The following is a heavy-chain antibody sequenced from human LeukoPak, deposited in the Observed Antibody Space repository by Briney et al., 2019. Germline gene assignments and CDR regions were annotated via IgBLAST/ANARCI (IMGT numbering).Heavy chain of an antibody. D-gene: IGHD2-2*01. V-gene: IGHV5-51*01. CDR2: IYPGDSDT. CDR3: ARLGYCSRGTCYAFDY. CDR1: GYTFTSKW. Sequence: GESLKISCKGSGYTFTSKWIGWVRQMPGKGLEWMGIIYPGDSDTRYSPSFQGQVTMSADKSITTAYLQWSSLKASDTATYYCARLGYCSRGTCYAFDYWGQGTLVTVSS. J-gene: IGHJ4*02.